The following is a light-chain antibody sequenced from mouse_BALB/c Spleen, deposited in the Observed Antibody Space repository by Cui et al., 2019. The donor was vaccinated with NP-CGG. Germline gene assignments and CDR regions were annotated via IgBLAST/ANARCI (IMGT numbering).Light chain of an antibody. CDR1: TGAVTTSNY. V-gene: IGLV1*01. J-gene: IGLJ1*01. CDR3: ALWYSNHWV. Sequence: QVVVTQESAPTTSPGETVTLTCRSSTGAVTTSNYANWVQEKPDHLFTGLIGGTNNRAPGVPARFSGSLIGDKAALTITGAQTEDEAIYFCALWYSNHWVFGGGTKLTAL. CDR2: GTN.